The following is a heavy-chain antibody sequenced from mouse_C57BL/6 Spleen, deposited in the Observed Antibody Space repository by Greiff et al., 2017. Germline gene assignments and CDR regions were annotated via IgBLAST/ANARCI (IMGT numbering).Heavy chain of an antibody. Sequence: QVQLQQSGPELVKPGASVKISCKASGYAFSSSWMNWVKQRPGKGLEWIGRSYPGDGDTNYNGKFKGKATLTADKSSSTAYMQLSSLTSEDSAVYFCARKGDSYYAMDYWGQGTSVTVSS. J-gene: IGHJ4*01. D-gene: IGHD3-3*01. CDR3: ARKGDSYYAMDY. V-gene: IGHV1-82*01. CDR2: SYPGDGDT. CDR1: GYAFSSSW.